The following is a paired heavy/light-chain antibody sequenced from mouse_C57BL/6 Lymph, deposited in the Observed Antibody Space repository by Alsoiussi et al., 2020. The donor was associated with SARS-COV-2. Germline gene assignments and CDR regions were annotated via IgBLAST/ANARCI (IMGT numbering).Heavy chain of an antibody. D-gene: IGHD2-2*01. CDR2: ILPGSGST. CDR3: ALMVTTLMDY. CDR1: GYTFTGYW. Sequence: QVQLQQSGAELMKPGASVKLSCKATGYTFTGYWIEWVKQRPGHGLEWIGEILPGSGSTDYNEKFKGKATFTADTSSNTAYMQLSSLTTEDSAIYYCALMVTTLMDYWGQGTSVTVSS. J-gene: IGHJ4*01. V-gene: IGHV1-9*01.
Light chain of an antibody. Sequence: DIVMTQSPSSLAMSVGQKVTMSCKSSQSLLNSSNQKNYLAWYQQKPGQSPKLLVYFASTRESGVPDRFIGSGSGTDFTLTISSVQGEDLADYLCQQHYRTPLTFGAGTKLELK. V-gene: IGKV8-24*01. CDR2: FAS. CDR1: QSLLNSSNQKNY. J-gene: IGKJ5*01. CDR3: QQHYRTPLT.